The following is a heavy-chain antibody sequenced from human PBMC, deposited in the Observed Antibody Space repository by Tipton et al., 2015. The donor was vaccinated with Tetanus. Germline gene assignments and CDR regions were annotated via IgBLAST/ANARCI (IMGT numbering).Heavy chain of an antibody. CDR3: ASSMDIVVVPAAKANYYYGMDV. CDR2: ISSSSSTI. Sequence: GSLRLSCAASGFTFSSYSMNWVRQAPGKGLEWVSYISSSSSTIYYADSVKGRFTISRDNAKNSLYLQMNSLRADDTAVYYCASSMDIVVVPAAKANYYYGMDVWGQGTTVTVSS. J-gene: IGHJ6*02. V-gene: IGHV3-48*01. CDR1: GFTFSSYS. D-gene: IGHD2-2*03.